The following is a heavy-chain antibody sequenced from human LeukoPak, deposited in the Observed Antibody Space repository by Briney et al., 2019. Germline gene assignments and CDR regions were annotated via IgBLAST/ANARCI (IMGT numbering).Heavy chain of an antibody. CDR1: GGSFSGYY. V-gene: IGHV4-34*01. CDR3: ARGGVVITFDY. J-gene: IGHJ4*02. CDR2: INHSGST. Sequence: PSETLSLTCAVYGGSFSGYYWSWIRQPPGKGLEWIGEINHSGSTNYNPSLKSRVTISVDTSKNQFSLKLSSVTAADTAVYYCARGGVVITFDYWGQGTLVTVSS. D-gene: IGHD3-22*01.